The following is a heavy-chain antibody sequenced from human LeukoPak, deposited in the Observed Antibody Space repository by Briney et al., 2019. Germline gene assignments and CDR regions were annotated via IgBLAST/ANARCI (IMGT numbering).Heavy chain of an antibody. D-gene: IGHD2-2*01. CDR2: IYTSGST. Sequence: PSETLSLTCTVSGGSISSYCWSWIRQPAGKGLEWIERIYTSGSTNYNPSLKSRVTMSVDTSKNQFSLKLSSVTAADTAVYYCARGIYCSSTSCYYYYYYMDVWGKGTTVTVSS. CDR3: ARGIYCSSTSCYYYYYYMDV. J-gene: IGHJ6*03. V-gene: IGHV4-4*07. CDR1: GGSISSYC.